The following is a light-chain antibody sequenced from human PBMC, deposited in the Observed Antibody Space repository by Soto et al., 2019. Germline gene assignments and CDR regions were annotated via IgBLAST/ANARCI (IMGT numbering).Light chain of an antibody. CDR2: FAS. Sequence: DIQMTQSPSSLSASVGDRATITCRASQTIRNYLNWYQQKPGKAPKLLIDFASTLKRGVPSRFSGSGSGTDFTLTISSVQPADFASYYSQQTYITPLTLGGGTKVDIK. CDR3: QQTYITPLT. V-gene: IGKV1-39*01. J-gene: IGKJ4*01. CDR1: QTIRNY.